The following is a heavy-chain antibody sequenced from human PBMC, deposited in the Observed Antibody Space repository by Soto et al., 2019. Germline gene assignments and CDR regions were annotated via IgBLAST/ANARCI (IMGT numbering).Heavy chain of an antibody. CDR1: GFTFSSYA. Sequence: GGSLILSCAASGFTFSSYAMHWVRQAPGKGLEWVAVISYDGSNKYYADSVKGRFTISRDNSKNTLYLQMNSLRAEDTAVYYCARDPSHSTYYDFWSGYYFVGTVDYWGQGT. J-gene: IGHJ4*02. CDR3: ARDPSHSTYYDFWSGYYFVGTVDY. D-gene: IGHD3-3*01. CDR2: ISYDGSNK. V-gene: IGHV3-30-3*01.